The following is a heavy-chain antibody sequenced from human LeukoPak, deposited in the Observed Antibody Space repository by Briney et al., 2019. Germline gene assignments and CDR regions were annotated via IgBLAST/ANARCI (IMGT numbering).Heavy chain of an antibody. Sequence: GSLRLSCVASGFSFNNYRMTWVRQAPGKGLEWVANIKQDGSEKQYVDSVKGRFAVSRDNAKKSLYLQINTLRAEDTAVYYCVRGPHIAATSYWGQGTLVTVSS. J-gene: IGHJ4*02. CDR3: VRGPHIAATSY. D-gene: IGHD6-25*01. CDR2: IKQDGSEK. CDR1: GFSFNNYR. V-gene: IGHV3-7*03.